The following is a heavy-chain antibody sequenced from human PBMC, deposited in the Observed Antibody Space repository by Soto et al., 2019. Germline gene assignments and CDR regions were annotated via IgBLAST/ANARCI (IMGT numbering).Heavy chain of an antibody. CDR3: AHRRGFGELLY. CDR2: IYWNDDK. V-gene: IGHV2-5*01. CDR1: GFSLSTSGVD. D-gene: IGHD3-10*01. J-gene: IGHJ4*02. Sequence: QITLKESGPTLVKPTQTLTLTCTFSGFSLSTSGVDVGWIRQPPGKALEWLALIYWNDDKLYSPSLKSRLTITKDTSKNQVVLTMTNMDPVDTATYYCAHRRGFGELLYWGQGTLVTVSS.